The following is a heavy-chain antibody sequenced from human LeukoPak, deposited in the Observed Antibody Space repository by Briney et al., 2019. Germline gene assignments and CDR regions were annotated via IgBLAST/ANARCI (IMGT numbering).Heavy chain of an antibody. Sequence: GGSLRLSCAAPGFTFSSYAMSWVRQAPGKGLEWVSAISGSGGSTYYADSVKGRFTISGDNSKNTLYLQMNSLRAEDTAVYYCAKDHRVWFGEFHNWFDPWGQGTLVTVSS. CDR3: AKDHRVWFGEFHNWFDP. J-gene: IGHJ5*02. CDR2: ISGSGGST. V-gene: IGHV3-23*01. D-gene: IGHD3-10*01. CDR1: GFTFSSYA.